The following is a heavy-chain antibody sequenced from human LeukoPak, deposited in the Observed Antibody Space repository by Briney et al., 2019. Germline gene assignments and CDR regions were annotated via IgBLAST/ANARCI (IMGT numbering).Heavy chain of an antibody. J-gene: IGHJ5*02. CDR3: ARGRTYYDFWSGSKYNWFDP. CDR1: GGSFSGYY. CDR2: INHSGST. V-gene: IGHV4-34*01. D-gene: IGHD3-3*01. Sequence: SETLSLTCAVYGGSFSGYYWSWIRQPPGKGLEWIGEINHSGSTNYNPSLKSRVTISVDTSKNQFSLKLSSVTAADTAVYYCARGRTYYDFWSGSKYNWFDPWGQGTLVTVSS.